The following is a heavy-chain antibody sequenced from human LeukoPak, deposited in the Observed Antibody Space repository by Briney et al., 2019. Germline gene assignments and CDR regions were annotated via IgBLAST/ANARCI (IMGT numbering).Heavy chain of an antibody. CDR2: FDPEDGET. Sequence: ASVKVSCKVSGYTLTELSMHWVRQAPGKGLEWMGGFDPEDGETIYAQKFQGRVTMTEDTSTDTAYMELSSLRSEDTAVYYCATDVEIIDNDAFDIWGQGTMVTVSS. J-gene: IGHJ3*02. CDR1: GYTLTELS. V-gene: IGHV1-24*01. D-gene: IGHD5-12*01. CDR3: ATDVEIIDNDAFDI.